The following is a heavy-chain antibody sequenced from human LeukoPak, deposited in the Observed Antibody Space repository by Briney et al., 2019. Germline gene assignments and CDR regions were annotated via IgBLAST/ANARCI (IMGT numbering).Heavy chain of an antibody. CDR2: INHSGST. CDR1: GGSFSGYY. Sequence: SETLSLTCAVYGGSFSGYYWSWIRQPPGKGLEWIGEINHSGSTNYNPSLKSRVTISVDTSKNQFSLKLSSVTAADTGVYYCARVGVLDTAMPIYYFDYWGQGTLVTVSS. J-gene: IGHJ4*02. D-gene: IGHD5-18*01. V-gene: IGHV4-34*01. CDR3: ARVGVLDTAMPIYYFDY.